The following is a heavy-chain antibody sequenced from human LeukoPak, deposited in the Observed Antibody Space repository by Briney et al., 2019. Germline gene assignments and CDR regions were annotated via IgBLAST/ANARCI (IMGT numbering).Heavy chain of an antibody. CDR1: GFTFSSFA. Sequence: QSGGSLRLSCADSGFTFSSFAMSWVRQAAGKGLEWVSIISATGGSTYYADSVKGRFTISRDNSKNTLYLQMNRLRAEDTAAYYCAKVGVETNYGDPYYFDYWGQGTLVTVSS. D-gene: IGHD4-17*01. CDR2: ISATGGST. J-gene: IGHJ4*02. V-gene: IGHV3-23*01. CDR3: AKVGVETNYGDPYYFDY.